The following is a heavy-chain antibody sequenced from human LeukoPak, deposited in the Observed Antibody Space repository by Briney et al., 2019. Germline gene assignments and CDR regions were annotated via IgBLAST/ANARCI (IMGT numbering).Heavy chain of an antibody. CDR3: AEWDSWIDY. CDR2: ISYDGSNK. J-gene: IGHJ4*02. CDR1: GFTFSSYG. V-gene: IGHV3-30*18. Sequence: GRSLRLSCAASGFTFSSYGMHWVRQAPGKGLEWVAVISYDGSNKYYADSVKGRFTISRDNSKNTLYLQMNSLRAEDTAVYYCAEWDSWIDYWGQGTLVTVPS. D-gene: IGHD1-26*01.